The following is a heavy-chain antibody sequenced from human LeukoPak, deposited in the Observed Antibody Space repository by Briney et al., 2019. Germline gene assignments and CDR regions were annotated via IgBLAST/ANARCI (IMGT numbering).Heavy chain of an antibody. CDR1: GYTFTGYY. J-gene: IGHJ4*02. CDR3: ARSTLSRNYYDSSGYYYDLDY. D-gene: IGHD3-22*01. V-gene: IGHV1-2*06. Sequence: ASVKVSCKASGYTFTGYYMHWVRQAPGQGLGWMGRINPNSGGTNYAQKFQGRVTMTRDTSIGTAYMELSRLRSDDTAVYYCARSTLSRNYYDSSGYYYDLDYWGQGTLVTVSS. CDR2: INPNSGGT.